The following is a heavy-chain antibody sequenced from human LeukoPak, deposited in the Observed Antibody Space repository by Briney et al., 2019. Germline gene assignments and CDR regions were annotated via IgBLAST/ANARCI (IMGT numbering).Heavy chain of an antibody. CDR3: AEGGYSYGKDAFDT. Sequence: GRSLRLSCDTSGFAFEDYAMHWVRQAPGKGLEWVSGISWNSGIRGYADSVKGRFTISRDNVRKSLFLQMNSLRLEDMALYYCAEGGYSYGKDAFDTWGQGTMVTVSS. D-gene: IGHD5-18*01. J-gene: IGHJ3*02. CDR2: ISWNSGIR. CDR1: GFAFEDYA. V-gene: IGHV3-9*03.